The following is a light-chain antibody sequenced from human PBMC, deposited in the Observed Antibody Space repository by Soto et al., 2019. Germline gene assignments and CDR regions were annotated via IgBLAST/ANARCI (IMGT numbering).Light chain of an antibody. J-gene: IGKJ2*01. CDR2: AAS. V-gene: IGKV1-39*01. CDR1: QSIASY. CDR3: QQSYSAPYT. Sequence: DIPMTQSPSSLSASVGDRVTITCRASQSIASYLNWYQQKPGKAPKILIYAASTLESGVPSRFRGSTSGADFTLTINILQPEDFATYYCQQSYSAPYTFGQGTKLES.